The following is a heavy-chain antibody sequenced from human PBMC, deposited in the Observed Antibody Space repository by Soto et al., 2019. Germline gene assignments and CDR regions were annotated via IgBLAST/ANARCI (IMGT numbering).Heavy chain of an antibody. CDR1: GYTFTSYD. CDR2: MNPNSENT. V-gene: IGHV1-8*01. Sequence: GASVKVSCKASGYTFTSYDINWVRQATGQGLEWMGWMNPNSENTGYAQKFQGRVTMTSNTSIGTAYMELSSLRSDGTAIYYCARDPFCGGDCYSGQHFYYGLDVWGQGTTVTVSS. J-gene: IGHJ6*02. D-gene: IGHD2-21*02. CDR3: ARDPFCGGDCYSGQHFYYGLDV.